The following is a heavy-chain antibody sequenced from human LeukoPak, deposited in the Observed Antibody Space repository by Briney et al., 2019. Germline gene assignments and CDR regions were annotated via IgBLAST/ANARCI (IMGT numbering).Heavy chain of an antibody. J-gene: IGHJ6*02. CDR2: ISAYSGNT. Sequence: ASVNVSCKASGYTFTSYGISWVRQAPGQGLEWMGWISAYSGNTNYAQKVQGRVTMTTDTSTSTAYMELRSLRSDDTAVYYCARDPVSSSWYSYYYYGMDVWGQGTTVTVSS. V-gene: IGHV1-18*01. CDR1: GYTFTSYG. CDR3: ARDPVSSSWYSYYYYGMDV. D-gene: IGHD6-13*01.